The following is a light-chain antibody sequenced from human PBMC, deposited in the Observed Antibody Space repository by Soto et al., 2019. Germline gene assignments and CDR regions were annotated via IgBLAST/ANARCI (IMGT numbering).Light chain of an antibody. V-gene: IGKV3-15*01. CDR1: QSVSSN. J-gene: IGKJ5*01. CDR2: GAS. Sequence: EIVMTQSPATLSVSPWERATLSCRASQSVSSNLAWYQQKPGQAPRLLIDGASTSSTGIPARFIGIRSATDFYLTVRSLQSEGVALYDGQQYNNRPPTFGQGTRL. CDR3: QQYNNRPPT.